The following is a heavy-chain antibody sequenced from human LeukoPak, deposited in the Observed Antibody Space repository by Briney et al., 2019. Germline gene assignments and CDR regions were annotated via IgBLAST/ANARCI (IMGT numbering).Heavy chain of an antibody. J-gene: IGHJ6*03. D-gene: IGHD4-23*01. CDR3: AKTPSYYYSYYMDV. V-gene: IGHV4-39*01. CDR2: INYNGGT. CDR1: GGSISRSNYY. Sequence: PSEALSLTCTVSGGSISRSNYYWGWIRQPPGKGLEWIGNINYNGGTYYNPSLKSRVTIYVDTSKNQFSLKLYSVIAADTAVYYCAKTPSYYYSYYMDVWGKGTTVIVSS.